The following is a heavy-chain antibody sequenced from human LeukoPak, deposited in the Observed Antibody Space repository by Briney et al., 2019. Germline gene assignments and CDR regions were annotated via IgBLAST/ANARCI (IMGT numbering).Heavy chain of an antibody. CDR3: ARYWGSGWTFDY. V-gene: IGHV4-34*01. CDR1: GGSFSGDY. J-gene: IGHJ4*02. Sequence: SETLSLTCAVYGGSFSGDYWSWIRQPPGKGLEWIGEINHSGSTNYNPSLKSRVTISVDTSKNQFSLKLSSVTAADTAVYYCARYWGSGWTFDYWGQGTLVTASS. CDR2: INHSGST. D-gene: IGHD6-19*01.